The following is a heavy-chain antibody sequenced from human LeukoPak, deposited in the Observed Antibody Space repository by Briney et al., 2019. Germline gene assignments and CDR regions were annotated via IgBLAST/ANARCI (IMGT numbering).Heavy chain of an antibody. CDR3: ARGISDYGDYFDY. V-gene: IGHV4-31*03. Sequence: SQTQSLTCTVSGGSISSGGYYWSWIRQHPGKGLEWIGYIYYSGSTYYNPSLKSRVTISVDTSKNQFSLKLSSVTAADTAVYYCARGISDYGDYFDYWGQGTLVTVSS. D-gene: IGHD4-17*01. CDR2: IYYSGST. CDR1: GGSISSGGYY. J-gene: IGHJ4*02.